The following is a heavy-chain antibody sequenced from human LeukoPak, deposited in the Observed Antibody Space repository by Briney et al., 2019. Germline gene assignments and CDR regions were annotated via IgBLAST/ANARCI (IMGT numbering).Heavy chain of an antibody. CDR2: IKSKTDGGTT. D-gene: IGHD6-19*01. V-gene: IGHV3-15*01. CDR3: TTGFQQWLAFDY. Sequence: PGGSLRLSCAASGFTFSDYYMSWVRQAPGKGLEWVGRIKSKTDGGTTDYAAPVKGRFTISRDDSKNTLYLQMNSLKTEDTAVYYCTTGFQQWLAFDYWGQGTLVTVSS. J-gene: IGHJ4*02. CDR1: GFTFSDYY.